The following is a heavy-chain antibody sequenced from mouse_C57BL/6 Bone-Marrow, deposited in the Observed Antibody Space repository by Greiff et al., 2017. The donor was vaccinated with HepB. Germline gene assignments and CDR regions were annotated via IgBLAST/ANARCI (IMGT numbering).Heavy chain of an antibody. Sequence: VQLQQSGAELVRPGASVKLSCKASGYTFTDYYLNWVKQRPGQGLEWIARIYPGSGNTSYNEKFKGKATLTAEKSSSTAYMQLSSLTSEDSAVYFCARSRQLRLRGGGPYAMDYWGQGTSVTVSS. CDR3: ARSRQLRLRGGGPYAMDY. J-gene: IGHJ4*01. CDR2: IYPGSGNT. CDR1: GYTFTDYY. D-gene: IGHD3-2*02. V-gene: IGHV1-76*01.